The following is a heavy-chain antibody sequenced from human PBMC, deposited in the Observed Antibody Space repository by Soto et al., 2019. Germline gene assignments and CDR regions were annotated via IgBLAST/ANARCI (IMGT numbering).Heavy chain of an antibody. CDR2: ISAYNGNT. Sequence: PSVKVSCKASGYTFTSYGISWVRQAPGQGLEWMGWISAYNGNTNYAQKLQGRVTMTTDTSTSTAYMELRSLRSDDTAVYYCARGYCSSTSCYFSRFDAWGQGTLVTVSS. J-gene: IGHJ5*02. D-gene: IGHD2-2*01. CDR1: GYTFTSYG. CDR3: ARGYCSSTSCYFSRFDA. V-gene: IGHV1-18*01.